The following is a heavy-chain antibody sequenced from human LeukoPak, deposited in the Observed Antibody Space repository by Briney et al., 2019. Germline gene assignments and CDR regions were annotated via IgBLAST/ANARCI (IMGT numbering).Heavy chain of an antibody. J-gene: IGHJ4*02. CDR3: ARGSKGPRLLY. CDR2: ISDSGSI. V-gene: IGHV4-34*01. CDR1: GGSLSGYF. D-gene: IGHD6-6*01. Sequence: SETLSLTCAVYGGSLSGYFWSWIRQPPGKGLEWIGEISDSGSINFNPSLKSRVTISVDTAKNQLSLKLNSVTAADTAVYYCARGSKGPRLLYWGQGTLVTVSS.